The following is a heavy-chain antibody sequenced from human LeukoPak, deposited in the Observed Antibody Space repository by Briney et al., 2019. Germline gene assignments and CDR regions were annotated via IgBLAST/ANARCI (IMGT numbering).Heavy chain of an antibody. CDR3: APIVVVPAAMPVQFDY. CDR2: IYYSGST. J-gene: IGHJ4*02. D-gene: IGHD2-2*01. Sequence: SETLSLTCTVSGGSISSSSYYWGWIRQPPGMGLEWIGSIYYSGSTYYNPSLKSRVTISVDTSKNQFSLKLSSVTAADTAVYYCAPIVVVPAAMPVQFDYWGQGTLVTVSS. V-gene: IGHV4-39*01. CDR1: GGSISSSSYY.